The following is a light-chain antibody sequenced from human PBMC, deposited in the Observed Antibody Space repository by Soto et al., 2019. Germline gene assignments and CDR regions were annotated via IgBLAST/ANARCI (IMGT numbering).Light chain of an antibody. V-gene: IGKV3-20*01. CDR2: GAS. Sequence: EIVLTQSPGTLSLSPGERATLSCRASQNINSDYFAWYQQKPGQAPRLLIFGASTRATGIPDRFSGSGSGTDFTLTISRLEPEDFAVYYCQQYGSSPWTFGQGTKVDIK. J-gene: IGKJ1*01. CDR1: QNINSDY. CDR3: QQYGSSPWT.